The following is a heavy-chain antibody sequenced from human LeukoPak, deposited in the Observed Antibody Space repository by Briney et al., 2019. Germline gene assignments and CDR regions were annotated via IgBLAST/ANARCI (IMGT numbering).Heavy chain of an antibody. CDR2: IYYSGHT. J-gene: IGHJ5*02. CDR3: TRRTAQGWFDP. CDR1: GGSISSGDYY. D-gene: IGHD5-18*01. Sequence: SQILSLTCTVSGGSISSGDYYWSWIRQPPGKGLEWIGYIYYSGHTNYNPSLKSRVTISVDTSKNQFSLKLSSVTAADTAVYYCTRRTAQGWFDPWGQGTLVTVSS. V-gene: IGHV4-30-4*01.